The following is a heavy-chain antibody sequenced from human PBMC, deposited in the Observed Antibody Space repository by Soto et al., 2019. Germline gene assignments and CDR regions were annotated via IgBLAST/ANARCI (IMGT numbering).Heavy chain of an antibody. CDR3: ASVVRASITARRNWFDP. CDR2: INHSGST. D-gene: IGHD6-6*01. Sequence: QVQLQQWGAGLLKPSETLSLTCAVYGGSFSGYYWSWIRQPPGKGLEWIGVINHSGSTHYKPTLKSRVTPAVDTSKNQFSLKLSSLTAADTAVYYCASVVRASITARRNWFDPWGQGTLVTVSS. V-gene: IGHV4-34*01. J-gene: IGHJ5*02. CDR1: GGSFSGYY.